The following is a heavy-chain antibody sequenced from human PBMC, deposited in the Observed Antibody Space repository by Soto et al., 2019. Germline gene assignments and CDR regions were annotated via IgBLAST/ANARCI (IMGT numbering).Heavy chain of an antibody. Sequence: EVQLVESGGGLVQPGRSLRLSCAASGFTFDDYAMHWVRQAPGKGLEWVSGISWNSGSIGYADSVKGRFTISRDNAKNSLYLQMNSLRVDDTALYYCVKDGEAASPGWFDTWGQGTQVTVSA. D-gene: IGHD6-6*01. CDR2: ISWNSGSI. J-gene: IGHJ5*02. CDR3: VKDGEAASPGWFDT. V-gene: IGHV3-9*01. CDR1: GFTFDDYA.